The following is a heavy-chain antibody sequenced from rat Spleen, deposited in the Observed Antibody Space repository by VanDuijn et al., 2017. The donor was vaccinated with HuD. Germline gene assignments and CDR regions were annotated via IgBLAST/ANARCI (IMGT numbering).Heavy chain of an antibody. CDR3: ARSEGVHYNLPFAD. CDR1: GFSITSAYR. D-gene: IGHD1-5*01. V-gene: IGHV3-3*01. CDR2: VNSAGTP. Sequence: EVQLQESGPGLVKPSQSLSLTCSVTGFSITSAYRWNWIRKFPGHKLEWMGYVNSAGTPNYNPSLKSRISITRDTSKNQFFLQVNSVTTEDTATYYCARSEGVHYNLPFADWGQGTLVTVSS. J-gene: IGHJ3*01.